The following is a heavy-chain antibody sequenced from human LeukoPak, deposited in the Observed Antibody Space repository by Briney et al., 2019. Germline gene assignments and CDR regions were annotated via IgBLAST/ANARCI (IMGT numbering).Heavy chain of an antibody. CDR1: RCSVNSGSYY. J-gene: IGHJ4*02. CDR3: ARGRMTGVFDY. D-gene: IGHD3-9*01. Sequence: SETLSLTCTVSRCSVNSGSYYWSWIRQPPGKGLEWIGYISFSGSTNYNPSLKSRVTISVDTSKNQFSLRLSSVTAADTAVYYCARGRMTGVFDYWGQGTLSTVSS. V-gene: IGHV4-61*01. CDR2: ISFSGST.